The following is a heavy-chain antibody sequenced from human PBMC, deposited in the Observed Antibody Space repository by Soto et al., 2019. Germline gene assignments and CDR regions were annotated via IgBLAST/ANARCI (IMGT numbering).Heavy chain of an antibody. D-gene: IGHD6-6*01. CDR2: IKPGTSDI. J-gene: IGHJ1*01. CDR3: SKFKYSTSVRYLQH. Sequence: GESLKISCKGVGHNFGRAWIGWVRQMPGKGLEWMGLIKPGTSDIRYSPPFRGQVTISADEAVTTAYLQWSGPKASDTAIYYCSKFKYSTSVRYLQHWGQGTPVTVSS. CDR1: GHNFGRAW. V-gene: IGHV5-51*01.